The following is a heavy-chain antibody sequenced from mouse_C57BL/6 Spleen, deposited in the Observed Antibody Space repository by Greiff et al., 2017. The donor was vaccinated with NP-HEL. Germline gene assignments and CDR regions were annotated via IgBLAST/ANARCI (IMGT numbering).Heavy chain of an antibody. CDR2: INPSSGYT. CDR1: GYTFTSYT. J-gene: IGHJ3*01. V-gene: IGHV1-4*01. Sequence: QVQLQQSGADLARPGASVKMSCKASGYTFTSYTMHWVKQRPGQGLEWIGYINPSSGYTKYNQKFKDKATLTADKSSSTAYMQLSSLTSDDSAVYYCARPYSNFFADWGEGTLVTVSA. D-gene: IGHD2-5*01. CDR3: ARPYSNFFAD.